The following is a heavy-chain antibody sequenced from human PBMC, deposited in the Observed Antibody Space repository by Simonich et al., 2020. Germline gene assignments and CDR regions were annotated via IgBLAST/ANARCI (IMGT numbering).Heavy chain of an antibody. D-gene: IGHD2-15*01. CDR2: ISEDGRKK. CDR3: ARDLPLGYCSGGSCYSGAFDI. Sequence: QVQLVESGGGVVQPGRSLRLSCAASGFTFSSYAMHWVRQAPGKRLEGVEVISEDGRKKYYANSVKGRVTITRDNSKNTLYLQMNSLRAEDTAVYYCARDLPLGYCSGGSCYSGAFDIWGQGTMVTVSS. CDR1: GFTFSSYA. J-gene: IGHJ3*02. V-gene: IGHV3-30*07.